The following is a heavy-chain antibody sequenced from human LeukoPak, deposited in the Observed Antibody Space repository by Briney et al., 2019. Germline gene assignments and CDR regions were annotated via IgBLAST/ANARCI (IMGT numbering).Heavy chain of an antibody. CDR1: GYTLTELS. CDR3: ARGRGVATIRLPGYYYMDV. V-gene: IGHV1-24*01. CDR2: FDPEDGET. J-gene: IGHJ6*03. Sequence: ASVKVSCKVSGYTLTELSMHWVRQAPGEGLEWMGGFDPEDGETIYAQKFQGRVTMAEDTSTDTAYMELSSLRSEDTAVYYCARGRGVATIRLPGYYYMDVWGKGTTVTISS. D-gene: IGHD5-12*01.